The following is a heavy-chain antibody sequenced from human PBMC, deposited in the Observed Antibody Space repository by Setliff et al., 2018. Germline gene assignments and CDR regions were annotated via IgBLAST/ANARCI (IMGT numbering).Heavy chain of an antibody. CDR2: IYPGDSDT. CDR1: GYSFASYW. Sequence: GESLKISCKGSGYSFASYWIGWVRQMPGKGLEWMGIIYPGDSDTRYSPSFQGQVTISADKSISTAYPQWSSLKASDTAMYYCARQAIFGSDAFDIWGQGTMVTVSS. V-gene: IGHV5-51*01. CDR3: ARQAIFGSDAFDI. J-gene: IGHJ3*02. D-gene: IGHD3-3*01.